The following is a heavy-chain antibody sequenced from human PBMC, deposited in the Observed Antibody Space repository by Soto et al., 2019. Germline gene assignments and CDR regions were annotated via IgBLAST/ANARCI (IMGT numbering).Heavy chain of an antibody. CDR2: ISGSGSSR. CDR3: AKELLRLGESLERYFDY. J-gene: IGHJ4*02. V-gene: IGHV3-23*01. Sequence: GGSLRLSCAASGFTFSTYAMSWVRQAPGKGVEWVSAISGSGSSRYYADSAKGRFTISRDNSKSTLFLQLNSLRAEDTAVYYCAKELLRLGESLERYFDYWGQGTLVTVSS. D-gene: IGHD3-10*01. CDR1: GFTFSTYA.